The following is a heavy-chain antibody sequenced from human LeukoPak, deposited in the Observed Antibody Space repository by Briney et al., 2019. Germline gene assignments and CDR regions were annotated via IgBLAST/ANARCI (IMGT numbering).Heavy chain of an antibody. Sequence: ASVKVSCKASGYTFTSYGISWVRQAPGQGLEWMGRINPNSCGTNYAQKFQGRVTMTRDTSISTAYLELSRLRSDGTAVYYCARESYGLSLNYWGQGTLVTVSS. J-gene: IGHJ4*02. CDR1: GYTFTSYG. CDR3: ARESYGLSLNY. V-gene: IGHV1-2*06. D-gene: IGHD5-18*01. CDR2: INPNSCGT.